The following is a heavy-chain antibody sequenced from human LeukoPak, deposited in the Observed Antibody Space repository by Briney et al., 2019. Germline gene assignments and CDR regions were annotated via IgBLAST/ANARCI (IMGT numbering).Heavy chain of an antibody. D-gene: IGHD3-9*01. CDR3: AKKAANYDILTGYYSQQYYFDY. CDR1: GFTFSSYA. J-gene: IGHJ4*02. Sequence: PGGSLRLSCAASGFTFSSYAMSWVRQAPGKGLEWVSAISGSGGSTYYADSVKGRFTISRDNSKNTLYLQMNSLRAEDTAVYYCAKKAANYDILTGYYSQQYYFDYWGQGTLVTVSS. CDR2: ISGSGGST. V-gene: IGHV3-23*01.